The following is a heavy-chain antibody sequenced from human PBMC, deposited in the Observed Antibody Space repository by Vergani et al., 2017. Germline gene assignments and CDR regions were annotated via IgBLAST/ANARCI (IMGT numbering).Heavy chain of an antibody. CDR3: ARHTTYTDS. V-gene: IGHV5-51*01. CDR1: EYSFGNYW. Sequence: EVELVQSGPEMRKPGESLKISCKGSEYSFGNYWIGWVRQMPGKGLEWMGIIYPADSDTRYSPSFQGKVTISADKSISTAFLQWDSLKASDTAIYYCARHTTYTDSWGQGTLVTVSS. CDR2: IYPADSDT. J-gene: IGHJ4*02. D-gene: IGHD1-1*01.